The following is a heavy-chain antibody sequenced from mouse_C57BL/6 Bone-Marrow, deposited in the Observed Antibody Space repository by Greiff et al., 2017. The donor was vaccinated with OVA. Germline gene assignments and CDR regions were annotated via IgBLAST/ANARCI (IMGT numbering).Heavy chain of an antibody. CDR2: IDPANGHT. CDR1: GFNIKNTY. J-gene: IGHJ2*01. V-gene: IGHV14-3*01. Sequence: EVQLQQSVAELVRPGASVKLSCTASGFNIKNTYMHWVKQRPEQGLEWIGRIDPANGHTKSAPKFQGKATLTADTYSNTAYRQRSILTSDDTAIYYCAREDYPFFAYWGQGTTLTVTS. CDR3: AREDYPFFAY. D-gene: IGHD2-4*01.